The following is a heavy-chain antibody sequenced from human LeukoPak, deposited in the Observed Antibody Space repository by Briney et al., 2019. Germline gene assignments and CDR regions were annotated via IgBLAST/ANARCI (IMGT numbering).Heavy chain of an antibody. D-gene: IGHD6-13*01. CDR1: GVSISSYNR. J-gene: IGHJ5*02. CDR2: IFHNGST. CDR3: ARGKSSSWYFWLDP. Sequence: SETLSLTCDVSGVSISSYNRWTWVRQPPGKGLEWIGEIFHNGSTNNNPSLKSRVIISVDKSKNQFSLRLSSVTAADTAVYYCARGKSSSWYFWLDPWGQGTLVTVSS. V-gene: IGHV4-4*02.